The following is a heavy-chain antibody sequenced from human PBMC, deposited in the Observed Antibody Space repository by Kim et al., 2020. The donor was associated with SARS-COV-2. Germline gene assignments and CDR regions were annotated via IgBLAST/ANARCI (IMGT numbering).Heavy chain of an antibody. D-gene: IGHD3-9*01. V-gene: IGHV3-20*03. CDR3: ASLRYDILTGYYTG. J-gene: IGHJ4*02. Sequence: AGSVKGRFTISRDNAKNSLYLQMNSLRAEDTALYYCASLRYDILTGYYTGWGQGTLVTVSS.